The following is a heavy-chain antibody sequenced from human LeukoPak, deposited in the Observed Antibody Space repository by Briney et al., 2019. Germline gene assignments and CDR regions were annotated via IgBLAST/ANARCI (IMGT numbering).Heavy chain of an antibody. CDR3: ARDSFLEWSYYYYGMDV. CDR1: GFTFSSFG. Sequence: GGSLRLSCAASGFTFSSFGMNWVRQAPGKGLEWVSSISSSSSYIYYADSVKGRFTISRDNAKNSLYLQMNSLRAEDTAVYYCARDSFLEWSYYYYGMDVWGQGTTVTVSS. CDR2: ISSSSSYI. J-gene: IGHJ6*02. V-gene: IGHV3-21*01. D-gene: IGHD3-3*01.